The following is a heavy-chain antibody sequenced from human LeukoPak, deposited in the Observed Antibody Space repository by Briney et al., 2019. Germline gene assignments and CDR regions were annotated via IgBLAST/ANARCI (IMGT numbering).Heavy chain of an antibody. V-gene: IGHV1-46*01. J-gene: IGHJ4*02. CDR2: INPSGGST. D-gene: IGHD3-22*01. Sequence: ASVKVSCKASGYTFTSYYMHWVRQAPGQGLEWMGIINPSGGSTSYAQKFQGRVTMTRDTSTSTVYMELSSLRSEDAAVYYCARGYYDSSGYYYYFDYWGQGTLVTVSS. CDR3: ARGYYDSSGYYYYFDY. CDR1: GYTFTSYY.